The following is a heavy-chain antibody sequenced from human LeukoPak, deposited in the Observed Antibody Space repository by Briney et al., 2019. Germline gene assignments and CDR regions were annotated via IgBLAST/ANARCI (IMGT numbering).Heavy chain of an antibody. Sequence: SETLSLTCDVYGGSFSGYYWSWIRQPPGKGLEWIGEINHSGSTNYNPSLKSRVTISVDTSKNQFSLKLSSVTAADTAVYYCAREAVVVPAAIWARWFDPWGQGTLVTVSS. D-gene: IGHD2-2*02. CDR2: INHSGST. V-gene: IGHV4-34*01. J-gene: IGHJ5*02. CDR3: AREAVVVPAAIWARWFDP. CDR1: GGSFSGYY.